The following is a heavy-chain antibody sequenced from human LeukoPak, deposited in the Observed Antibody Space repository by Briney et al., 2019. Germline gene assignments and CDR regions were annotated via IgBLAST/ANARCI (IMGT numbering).Heavy chain of an antibody. CDR3: ATLAATAPRYFDY. CDR2: IYHSGST. D-gene: IGHD6-13*01. Sequence: SETLSLTCIVSGYSISSVYYWGWIRQPPGKGLEWIGSIYHSGSTYYKPSLKSRITISVDTSKNQFSLKLTSVTAADTAVYYCATLAATAPRYFDYWGQGGLVTVSS. CDR1: GYSISSVYY. J-gene: IGHJ4*02. V-gene: IGHV4-38-2*02.